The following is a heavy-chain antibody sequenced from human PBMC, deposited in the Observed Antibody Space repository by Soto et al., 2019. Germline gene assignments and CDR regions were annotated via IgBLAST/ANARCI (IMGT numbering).Heavy chain of an antibody. CDR1: GFTFSSYS. D-gene: IGHD3-10*01. CDR3: ASTITMVRGVIWGPNAFDI. CDR2: ISSSSSYI. Sequence: GGSLRLSCAASGFTFSSYSMNWVRQAPGKGLEWVSSISSSSSYIYYADSVKGRFTISRDNAKNSLYLQMNSLRAEDTAVYYCASTITMVRGVIWGPNAFDIWGQGTMVTVSS. J-gene: IGHJ3*02. V-gene: IGHV3-21*01.